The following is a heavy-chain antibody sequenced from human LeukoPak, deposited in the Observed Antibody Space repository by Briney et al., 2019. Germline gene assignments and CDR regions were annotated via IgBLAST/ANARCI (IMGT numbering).Heavy chain of an antibody. V-gene: IGHV1-2*02. CDR2: INPNSGGT. CDR3: ARVGLERRHLAFDI. J-gene: IGHJ3*02. CDR1: GYTFTGYY. Sequence: GESLKISCKGSGYTFTGYYMHWVRQAPGQGLEWMGWINPNSGGTNYAQKFQGRVTMTRDTSISTAYMELSRLRSDDTAVYYCARVGLERRHLAFDIWGQGTMVTVSS. D-gene: IGHD1-1*01.